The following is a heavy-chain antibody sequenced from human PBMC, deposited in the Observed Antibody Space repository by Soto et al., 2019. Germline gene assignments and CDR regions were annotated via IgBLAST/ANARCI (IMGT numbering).Heavy chain of an antibody. CDR1: GDSISSADYY. CDR3: ARARSGDYLTE. Sequence: QVQLQESGPGLVKPSQTLSLTCTVSGDSISSADYYWSWIRPPPGKGLEWIGSVPYSGETYYNPSHKSRITLSVDTSRNQLSLRVSSVTAADTAVYYCARARSGDYLTEWGQGTLVTVSS. CDR2: VPYSGET. V-gene: IGHV4-30-4*01. D-gene: IGHD4-17*01. J-gene: IGHJ4*02.